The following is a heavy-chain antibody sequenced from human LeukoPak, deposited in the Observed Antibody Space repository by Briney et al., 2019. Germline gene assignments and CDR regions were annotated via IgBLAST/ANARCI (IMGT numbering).Heavy chain of an antibody. J-gene: IGHJ4*02. CDR3: ARAYYDSSGYYYLYYFDY. CDR2: ISSSGSTI. Sequence: GGSLRLSCAASGVTFSDYYMSWIRQAPGKGLEWVSYISSSGSTIYYAYSVKGRFTISRDNAKNSLYLQMNSLRAEDTAVYYCARAYYDSSGYYYLYYFDYWGQGTLVTVSS. D-gene: IGHD3-22*01. V-gene: IGHV3-11*04. CDR1: GVTFSDYY.